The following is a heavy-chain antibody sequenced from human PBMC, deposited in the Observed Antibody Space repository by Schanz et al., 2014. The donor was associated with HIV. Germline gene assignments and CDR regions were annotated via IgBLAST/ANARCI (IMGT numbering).Heavy chain of an antibody. CDR3: ARGTLDLEYYDSSDFYSWYLDH. Sequence: QVQLQQWGAGLLKPSETLSLTCVVYGGSFSAYYWSWIRQPPGKGLEWIGEINHSGSSNYNPSLKGRVTISVDPSKKQFSLRLTSVTAADTAVYYCARGTLDLEYYDSSDFYSWYLDHWGQGTLVTVSS. D-gene: IGHD3-22*01. V-gene: IGHV4-34*01. CDR1: GGSFSAYY. CDR2: INHSGSS. J-gene: IGHJ4*02.